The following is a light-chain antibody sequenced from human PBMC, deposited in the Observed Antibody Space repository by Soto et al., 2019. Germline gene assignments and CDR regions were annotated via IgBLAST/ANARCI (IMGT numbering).Light chain of an antibody. CDR2: GAS. CDR3: QQASSFPLT. J-gene: IGKJ5*01. Sequence: DIQMTQSPSSVSASIGDRVTITCRASQSLSSHLAWYQQKAGKAPKLLIYGASNLQSGVPSRFSGSESGTDFTLTISSLQPEDFATYYCQQASSFPLTFGQGTRLEIK. V-gene: IGKV1-12*01. CDR1: QSLSSH.